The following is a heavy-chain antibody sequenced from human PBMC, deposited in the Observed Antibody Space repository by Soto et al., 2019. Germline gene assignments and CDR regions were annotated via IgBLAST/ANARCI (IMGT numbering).Heavy chain of an antibody. Sequence: GGSLRLSCAASGFTFSSYWMSWVRQAPGKGLEWVANIKQDGSEKYYVDSVKGRFTISRDNAKNSLYLQMNSLRAEDTAVYYCARDEDYDILTGWYYYMDVWGKGTTVTVSS. CDR3: ARDEDYDILTGWYYYMDV. CDR1: GFTFSSYW. D-gene: IGHD3-9*01. CDR2: IKQDGSEK. J-gene: IGHJ6*03. V-gene: IGHV3-7*01.